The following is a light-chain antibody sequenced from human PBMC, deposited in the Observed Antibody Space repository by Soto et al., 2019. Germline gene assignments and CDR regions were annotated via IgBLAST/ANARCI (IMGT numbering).Light chain of an antibody. J-gene: IGLJ2*01. V-gene: IGLV1-44*01. Sequence: QSVLTQPPSASGTPGQRVTISCSGSSSNIGSKTVNWYQQLPGMAPKLLMYSDDQRPSGVPDRFSGSKSGTSASLAISGLQSEDEADYYCATWDDSLNGLFGGGTKLTVL. CDR2: SDD. CDR1: SSNIGSKT. CDR3: ATWDDSLNGL.